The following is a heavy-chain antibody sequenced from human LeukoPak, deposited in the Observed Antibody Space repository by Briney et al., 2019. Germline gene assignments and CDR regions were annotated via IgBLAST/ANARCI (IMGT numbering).Heavy chain of an antibody. D-gene: IGHD2-21*02. V-gene: IGHV4-61*02. Sequence: SETLSLTCTVSGGSISSGSYYWSWIRQPAGKGLEWIGRIYTSGSTNYNPSLKSRVTMSVDTSKNQFSLKLSSVTAADTAVYYCARDCNRRGGDHFDYWGQGTLVTVSS. CDR1: GGSISSGSYY. CDR3: ARDCNRRGGDHFDY. CDR2: IYTSGST. J-gene: IGHJ4*02.